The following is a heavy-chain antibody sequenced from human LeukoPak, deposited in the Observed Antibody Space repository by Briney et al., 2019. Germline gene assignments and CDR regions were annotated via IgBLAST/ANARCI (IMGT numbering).Heavy chain of an antibody. J-gene: IGHJ3*02. CDR1: GASIRTYF. Sequence: KPSETLSLTCTVSGASIRTYFWSWIQQSPGRGLEWIGNIYASGTTNYNPSLESRVTISLDTSKNQVSLRLTSVSAADTALYYCAREVPLYSETAFDIWGQGTLVTVSS. V-gene: IGHV4-4*08. CDR3: AREVPLYSETAFDI. D-gene: IGHD2-21*01. CDR2: IYASGTT.